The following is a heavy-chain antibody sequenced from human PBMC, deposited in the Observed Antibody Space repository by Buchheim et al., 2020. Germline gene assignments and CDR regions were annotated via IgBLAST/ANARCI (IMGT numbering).Heavy chain of an antibody. Sequence: EVQLVESGGGLVQPGGSLRLSCAASGFTFSSYWMHWVRQAPGKGLVWVSRINSDGSSTSYADSVKGRFTISRDNSKNTLYLQMNSLRAEDTAVYYCAKGGYCSGGSCPPYYYGMDVWGQGTT. CDR3: AKGGYCSGGSCPPYYYGMDV. CDR2: INSDGSST. D-gene: IGHD2-15*01. J-gene: IGHJ6*02. V-gene: IGHV3-74*01. CDR1: GFTFSSYW.